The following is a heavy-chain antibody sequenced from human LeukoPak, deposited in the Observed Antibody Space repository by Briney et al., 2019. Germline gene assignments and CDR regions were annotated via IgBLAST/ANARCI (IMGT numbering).Heavy chain of an antibody. Sequence: SETLFLTCTVSGGSISNNNYHWGWVRQPPGKGLEWIGTIYYAGNTYYNPSLKSRVTISVDTSKNHFSLKLSSVTAADTAVYYCTSWSRSAVDYWGQGTLVTVSS. D-gene: IGHD2-8*01. CDR1: GGSISNNNYH. V-gene: IGHV4-39*02. J-gene: IGHJ4*02. CDR2: IYYAGNT. CDR3: TSWSRSAVDY.